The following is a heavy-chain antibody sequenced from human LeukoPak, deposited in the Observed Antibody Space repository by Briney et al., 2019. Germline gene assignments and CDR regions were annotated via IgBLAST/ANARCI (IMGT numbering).Heavy chain of an antibody. D-gene: IGHD3-3*01. CDR3: AHLTHTIFGVVINDAFDI. CDR2: ISGSGGST. CDR1: GFTFSSYA. Sequence: GGSLRLSCAASGFTFSSYAMSWVRQAPGKGLEWVSAISGSGGSTYYADSVKGRFTISRDNSKNTLYLQMNSLRAEDTAVYYCAHLTHTIFGVVINDAFDIWGQGTMVTVSS. V-gene: IGHV3-23*01. J-gene: IGHJ3*02.